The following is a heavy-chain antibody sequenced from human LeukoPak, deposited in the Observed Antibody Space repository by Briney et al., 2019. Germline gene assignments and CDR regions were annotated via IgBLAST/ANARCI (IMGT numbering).Heavy chain of an antibody. D-gene: IGHD6-13*01. J-gene: IGHJ4*02. CDR1: GFTFSSYA. V-gene: IGHV3-30-3*01. Sequence: GGSLRLSCAASGFTFSSYAMHWVRQAPGKGLEWVTVISYDGSSKYYADSVKGRFTISRDNPKNTLYLQMNSLRTEDTAVYYCARDTPGIAAAGDDCWGQGTLVTVSS. CDR3: ARDTPGIAAAGDDC. CDR2: ISYDGSSK.